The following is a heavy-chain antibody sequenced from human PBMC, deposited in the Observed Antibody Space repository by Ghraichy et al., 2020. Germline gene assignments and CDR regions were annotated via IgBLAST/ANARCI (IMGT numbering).Heavy chain of an antibody. CDR3: AAYNYDSSGYFFDY. V-gene: IGHV3-66*01. CDR2: IYSGGST. CDR1: GFTVSSNY. J-gene: IGHJ4*02. D-gene: IGHD3-22*01. Sequence: GGSLRLSCAASGFTVSSNYMNWVRQAPGKGLEWVSVIYSGGSTYYADSVKGRFTIARDNSKNTVFLQMNSLRAEDTAVYYCAAYNYDSSGYFFDYWGQGTLDTVSS.